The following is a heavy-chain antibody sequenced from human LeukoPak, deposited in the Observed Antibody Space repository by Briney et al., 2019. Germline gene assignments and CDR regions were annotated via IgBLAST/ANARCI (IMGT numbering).Heavy chain of an antibody. CDR2: ISGSGGST. CDR3: AKGTISSGWNWFDP. J-gene: IGHJ5*02. D-gene: IGHD6-19*01. Sequence: PGGSLRLSCAASGFTVSSNYMSWVRQAPGKGLEWVSAISGSGGSTYYADSVKGRFTISRDNSKNTLYLQMNSLRAEDTAVYYCAKGTISSGWNWFDPWGQGTLVTVSS. CDR1: GFTVSSNY. V-gene: IGHV3-23*01.